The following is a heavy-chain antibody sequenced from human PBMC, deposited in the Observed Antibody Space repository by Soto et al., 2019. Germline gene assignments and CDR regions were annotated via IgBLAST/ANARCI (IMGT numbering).Heavy chain of an antibody. CDR2: IIPIFGTA. D-gene: IGHD1-26*01. Sequence: QVQLVQSGAEVKTPGSSVKVSCKASGGTFSSYAISWVRQAPGQGLEWMGGIIPIFGTANYAQKFQGRVTITADESTSTAYMELSSLRSEDTAVYYCARDLRMGASIYYYGMDVWGQGTTVTVSS. V-gene: IGHV1-69*01. J-gene: IGHJ6*02. CDR1: GGTFSSYA. CDR3: ARDLRMGASIYYYGMDV.